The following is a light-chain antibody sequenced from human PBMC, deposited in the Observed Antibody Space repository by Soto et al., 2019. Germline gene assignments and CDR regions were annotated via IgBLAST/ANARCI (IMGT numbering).Light chain of an antibody. CDR1: QGISNH. J-gene: IGKJ1*01. CDR2: VAS. V-gene: IGKV1-27*01. CDR3: QKYNSAPWT. Sequence: DIQMTQSPSSLSASVGDRVTITCRASQGISNHLAWYQQQPGKVPKLLIYVASTLQSGLPSRFSGSGSGTDFTLTISCLQPEDVATYYCQKYNSAPWTFGHGTKVEIK.